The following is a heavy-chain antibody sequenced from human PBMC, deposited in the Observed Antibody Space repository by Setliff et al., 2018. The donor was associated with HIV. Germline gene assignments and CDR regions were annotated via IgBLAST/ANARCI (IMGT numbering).Heavy chain of an antibody. D-gene: IGHD2-15*01. CDR3: ARDGCSGQRCYLFNWFDP. CDR1: GGALSGYY. CDR2: INHSGST. V-gene: IGHV4-34*01. J-gene: IGHJ5*02. Sequence: SETLSLTCAVYGGALSGYYWSWIRQPPGKGLEWIGEINHSGSTNYNPSLKSRVTISADTSKNQFSLKLNSVTAADTAVYYCARDGCSGQRCYLFNWFDPWGQGTLVTVSS.